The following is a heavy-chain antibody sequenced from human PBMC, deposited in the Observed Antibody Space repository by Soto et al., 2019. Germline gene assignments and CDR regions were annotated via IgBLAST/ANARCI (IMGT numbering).Heavy chain of an antibody. Sequence: QMQLVQSGPEVKKPGTSVKVSCKASGFTFTSSAMQWVRQARGQRLEWIGWIVVGSGNTNYAQKFQERVTITRDMSTSTAHLELSRLRSEDTAVYYCSAERLGIRCYYGMDVWGQGTTVTVS. CDR3: SAERLGIRCYYGMDV. D-gene: IGHD3-10*01. CDR2: IVVGSGNT. J-gene: IGHJ6*02. CDR1: GFTFTSSA. V-gene: IGHV1-58*02.